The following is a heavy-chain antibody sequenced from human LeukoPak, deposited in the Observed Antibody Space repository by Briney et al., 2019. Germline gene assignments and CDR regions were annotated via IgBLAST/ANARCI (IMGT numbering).Heavy chain of an antibody. J-gene: IGHJ1*01. CDR1: GYTFTGYY. Sequence: ASVKVSCKASGYTFTGYYMHWVRKAPGQGLEWMGWINPNSGGTNYAQKFQGRVTMTRDTSISTAYMELSRLRSDDTAVYYCARDGTRRYSDEYFQHWGQGTLVTVSS. D-gene: IGHD3-9*01. V-gene: IGHV1-2*02. CDR2: INPNSGGT. CDR3: ARDGTRRYSDEYFQH.